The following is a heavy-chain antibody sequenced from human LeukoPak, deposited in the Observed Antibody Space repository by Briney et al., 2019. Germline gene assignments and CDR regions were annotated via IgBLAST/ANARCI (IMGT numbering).Heavy chain of an antibody. J-gene: IGHJ4*02. CDR1: GFTFDDYG. V-gene: IGHV3-20*04. D-gene: IGHD5-24*01. CDR3: SKAPTQSPLIARYNPFDF. CDR2: INWNGDST. Sequence: GGSLRLSCGDSGFTFDDYGMSWVRQAPGKGLEWVSGINWNGDSTGYADSVKGRFTISRDNAKNSLYLHMNSMSVEDTDLYYCSKAPTQSPLIARYNPFDFWGQGTLVTVSS.